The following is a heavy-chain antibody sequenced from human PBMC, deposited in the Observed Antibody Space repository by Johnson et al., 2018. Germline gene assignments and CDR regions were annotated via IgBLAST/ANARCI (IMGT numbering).Heavy chain of an antibody. D-gene: IGHD3-3*01. J-gene: IGHJ3*02. V-gene: IGHV3-11*04. CDR2: SSSGSTI. Sequence: SSSGSTIYSADSVKGRFTISRDNAKNSLYLQMNSLRAEDTAVYYCARDVRITIDAFDIWGQGTMVTVSS. CDR3: ARDVRITIDAFDI.